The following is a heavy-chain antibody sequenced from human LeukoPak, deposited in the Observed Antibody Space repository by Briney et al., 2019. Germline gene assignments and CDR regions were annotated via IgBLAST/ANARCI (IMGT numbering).Heavy chain of an antibody. V-gene: IGHV4-31*03. Sequence: PSETLSLTCTVSGGSISSGGYYWSWIRQHPGKGLEWIGYIYYSGNTYYSPSLKSRVTISIDTSKNQFSLKLSSVTAADTAVYYCARGQDDYSSFYTWFDPWGQGTLVTVSS. CDR2: IYYSGNT. D-gene: IGHD4-11*01. CDR3: ARGQDDYSSFYTWFDP. J-gene: IGHJ5*02. CDR1: GGSISSGGYY.